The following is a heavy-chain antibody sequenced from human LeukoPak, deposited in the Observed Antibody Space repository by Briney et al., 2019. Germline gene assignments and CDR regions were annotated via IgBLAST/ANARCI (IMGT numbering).Heavy chain of an antibody. V-gene: IGHV3-21*01. CDR3: ARDYFDSSDYPQTYYYYYMDV. CDR1: GFTFSRYS. J-gene: IGHJ6*03. D-gene: IGHD3-22*01. CDR2: ICSTSTFI. Sequence: GGSLRLSCAASGFTFSRYSMNWVRQAPGKGVEWVASICSTSTFIYSADSVKGRFTISRDTAKNSLFLQMNSLRAEDTAIYYCARDYFDSSDYPQTYYYYYMDVWGKGTTVTVSS.